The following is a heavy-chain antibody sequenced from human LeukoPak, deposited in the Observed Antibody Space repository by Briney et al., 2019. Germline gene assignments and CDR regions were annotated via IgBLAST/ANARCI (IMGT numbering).Heavy chain of an antibody. Sequence: GESLKISCKGSGYSFTSYWIGWVRQMPGKGLEWMGIIYPGDSDTRYSPSFQGQVTISADKSIRTAYLQWSSLKASDTAMYYCARRKYGSGSYYLPFDYWGQGTLVTVSS. CDR1: GYSFTSYW. CDR3: ARRKYGSGSYYLPFDY. V-gene: IGHV5-51*01. CDR2: IYPGDSDT. D-gene: IGHD3-10*01. J-gene: IGHJ4*02.